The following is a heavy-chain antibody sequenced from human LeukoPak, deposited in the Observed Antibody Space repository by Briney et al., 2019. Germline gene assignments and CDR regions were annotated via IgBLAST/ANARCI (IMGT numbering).Heavy chain of an antibody. Sequence: SETLSLTCTVSGGSISSYYWSWIRQPAGKGLEWIGRIYTSGSTNYNPSLKSRVTISVDTSKNQFSLKLSSVTAADTAVYYCARDGTVTKYYYYYYMDVWGKGTTVTVSS. CDR3: ARDGTVTKYYYYYYMDV. J-gene: IGHJ6*03. CDR1: GGSISSYY. V-gene: IGHV4-4*07. CDR2: IYTSGST. D-gene: IGHD4-17*01.